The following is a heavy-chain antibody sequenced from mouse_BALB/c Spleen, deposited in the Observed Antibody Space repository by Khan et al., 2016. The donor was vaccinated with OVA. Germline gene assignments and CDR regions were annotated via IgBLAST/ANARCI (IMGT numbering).Heavy chain of an antibody. Sequence: EVQLQQSGPELVKPGDSMKISCKASGYSFTDYTLNWVKQSHGKTLEWIGLINPYNGVSNYNQKFKGKATLTVDKSSSTAYMELLSLTSEDSAVYFCARSGYGGFAFGGQGTLVTVSA. CDR3: ARSGYGGFAF. V-gene: IGHV1-18*01. J-gene: IGHJ3*01. CDR2: INPYNGVS. CDR1: GYSFTDYT. D-gene: IGHD1-2*01.